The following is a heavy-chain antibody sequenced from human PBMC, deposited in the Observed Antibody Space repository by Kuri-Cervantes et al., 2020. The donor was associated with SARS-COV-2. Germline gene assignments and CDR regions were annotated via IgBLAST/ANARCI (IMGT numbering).Heavy chain of an antibody. CDR3: ARGQGATRGVFYYYMDV. D-gene: IGHD1/OR15-1a*01. J-gene: IGHJ6*03. V-gene: IGHV4-59*08. CDR1: GGSFSGHY. CDR2: IYYSGST. Sequence: SETLSLTCAVYGGSFSGHYWSWIRQPPGKGLEWIGYIYYSGSTNYNPSLKSRVTISVDTSKNQFSLKLSSVTAADTAVYYCARGQGATRGVFYYYMDVWAKGPRSPSP.